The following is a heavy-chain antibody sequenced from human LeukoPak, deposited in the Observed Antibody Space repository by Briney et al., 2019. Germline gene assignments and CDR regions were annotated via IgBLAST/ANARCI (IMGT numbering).Heavy chain of an antibody. CDR3: AREGYCSGGSCYGY. J-gene: IGHJ4*02. D-gene: IGHD2-15*01. CDR1: GGTFSSYA. Sequence: SVKVSCKASGGTFSSYAISWVRQAPGQGLEWMGRIIPILGIANYAQKFQGRVTITTDESTSTAYMELSSLRSEDTAVYYCAREGYCSGGSCYGYWGQGTLVTVSS. V-gene: IGHV1-69*04. CDR2: IIPILGIA.